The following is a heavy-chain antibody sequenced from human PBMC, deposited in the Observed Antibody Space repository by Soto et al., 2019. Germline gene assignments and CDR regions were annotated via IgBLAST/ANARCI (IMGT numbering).Heavy chain of an antibody. J-gene: IGHJ4*02. Sequence: ASVKVSCKASGGTFSSYAISWVRQAPGQGLEWMGGIIPIFGTANYAQKFQGRVTITADESTSTAYMELSSLRSEDTAVYYCARSPRSMASTRIYYFDYWGQGTLVTVS. CDR2: IIPIFGTA. CDR1: GGTFSSYA. D-gene: IGHD3-10*01. CDR3: ARSPRSMASTRIYYFDY. V-gene: IGHV1-69*13.